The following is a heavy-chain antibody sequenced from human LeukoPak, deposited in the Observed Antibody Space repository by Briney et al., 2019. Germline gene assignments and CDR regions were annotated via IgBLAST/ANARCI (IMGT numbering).Heavy chain of an antibody. V-gene: IGHV3-15*01. Sequence: GGSLRLSCAASGFTFSSYWMSWVRQAPAKGLEWIGRIKSKSDGGTTVYSAPVKGRFTISRDDSKSTLYLQMNSLRAEDTAVYYCAKAAYGSESYYDPFDYWGQGTLVTVSS. CDR3: AKAAYGSESYYDPFDY. CDR1: GFTFSSYW. CDR2: IKSKSDGGTT. J-gene: IGHJ4*02. D-gene: IGHD3-10*01.